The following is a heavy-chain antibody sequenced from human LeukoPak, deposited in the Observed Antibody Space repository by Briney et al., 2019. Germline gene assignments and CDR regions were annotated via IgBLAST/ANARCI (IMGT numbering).Heavy chain of an antibody. D-gene: IGHD4-11*01. J-gene: IGHJ4*02. CDR2: INPNSGGT. CDR3: ARLFRTTPNTGY. V-gene: IGHV1-2*02. Sequence: ASVKVSCKASGGTFSSYTISWVRQAPGQGLEWMGWINPNSGGTNYAQKFQGRVTMTRDTSISTAYMELSRLRSDDTAVYYCARLFRTTPNTGYWGQGTLVTVSS. CDR1: GGTFSSYT.